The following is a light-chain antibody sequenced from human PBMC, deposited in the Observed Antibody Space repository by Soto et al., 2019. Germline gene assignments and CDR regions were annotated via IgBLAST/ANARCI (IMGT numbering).Light chain of an antibody. V-gene: IGLV2-23*02. Sequence: QPVLTQPASVSGSPGQSITISCTGTSSDVGSYNLVSWYQQHPGKAPKLMIYEDSKWPSGVSNRFSDSKSGNTASLTISGRQAEDEVDDYCCSYANSSTFEVFGGGTKLTVL. CDR3: CSYANSSTFEV. J-gene: IGLJ2*01. CDR1: SSDVGSYNL. CDR2: EDS.